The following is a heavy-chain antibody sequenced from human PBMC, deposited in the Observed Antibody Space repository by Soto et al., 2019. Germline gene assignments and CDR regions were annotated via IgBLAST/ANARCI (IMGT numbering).Heavy chain of an antibody. D-gene: IGHD3-10*01. V-gene: IGHV1-18*01. Sequence: ASVKVSCKASGYTFTSYGISWVRQAPGQGLEWMGWISAYDGNTNYAQKFQGRVTMTRDTSTSTAYMELSSLRSEDTAVYYCGTYYGSGSYYRGIYYYYYGMDVWGQGTTVTVSS. CDR2: ISAYDGNT. J-gene: IGHJ6*02. CDR1: GYTFTSYG. CDR3: GTYYGSGSYYRGIYYYYYGMDV.